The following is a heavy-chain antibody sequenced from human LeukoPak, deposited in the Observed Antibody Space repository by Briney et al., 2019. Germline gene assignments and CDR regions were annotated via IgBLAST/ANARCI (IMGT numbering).Heavy chain of an antibody. CDR2: INHSGST. CDR1: GGSFSSYY. Sequence: SETLSLTCAVYGGSFSSYYWSWIRQPPGKGLEWIGEINHSGSTNYNPSLKSRVTISVDTSKNQFSLKLSSVTAADTAVYYCARAKRITIFGVAPRGNWFDPWGQGTLVTVSS. D-gene: IGHD3-3*01. CDR3: ARAKRITIFGVAPRGNWFDP. J-gene: IGHJ5*02. V-gene: IGHV4-34*01.